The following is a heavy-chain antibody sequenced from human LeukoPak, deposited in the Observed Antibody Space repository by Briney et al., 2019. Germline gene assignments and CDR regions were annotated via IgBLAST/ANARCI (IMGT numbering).Heavy chain of an antibody. CDR2: INHSGST. V-gene: IGHV4-34*01. D-gene: IGHD5-12*01. CDR1: GGSFSGYY. J-gene: IGHJ6*02. CDR3: ARRARVDIVATMRASYYYGMDV. Sequence: SETLSLTCAVYGGSFSGYYRSWIRQPPGKGLEWIEEINHSGSTNYNPSLKSRVTISVDTSKNQFSLKLSSVTAADTAVYYCARRARVDIVATMRASYYYGMDVWGQGTTVTVSS.